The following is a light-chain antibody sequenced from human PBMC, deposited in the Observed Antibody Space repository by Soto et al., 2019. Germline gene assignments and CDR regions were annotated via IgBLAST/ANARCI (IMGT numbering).Light chain of an antibody. Sequence: DSVLTQSPGTLSLSTGERATLSCRASQSVSSSYLAWYQQKPGQAPRLLIYGASSRATGIPDRFSGSGSGTDFTLTISRLEPEDFAVYYCQQRSNWPWTFGQGTKVDIK. CDR2: GAS. CDR3: QQRSNWPWT. V-gene: IGKV3D-20*02. CDR1: QSVSSSY. J-gene: IGKJ1*01.